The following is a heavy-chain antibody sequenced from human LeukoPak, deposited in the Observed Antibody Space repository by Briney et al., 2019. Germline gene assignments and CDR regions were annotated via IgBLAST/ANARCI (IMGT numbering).Heavy chain of an antibody. CDR1: GFAFSSYW. CDR3: AREISSSWSDYFDY. J-gene: IGHJ4*02. Sequence: GGSLRLSCAASGFAFSSYWMSWVRQAPGKGLEWVANIKQDGSEKYYVDSVKGRFTISRDNAKNSLYLQMKSLRAEDTAVYYCAREISSSWSDYFDYWGQGTLVTVSS. D-gene: IGHD6-13*01. CDR2: IKQDGSEK. V-gene: IGHV3-7*01.